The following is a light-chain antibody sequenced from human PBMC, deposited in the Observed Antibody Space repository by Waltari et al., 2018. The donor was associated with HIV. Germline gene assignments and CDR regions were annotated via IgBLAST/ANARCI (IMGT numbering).Light chain of an antibody. CDR2: GVS. CDR3: QQCNNWPLT. CDR1: QGVNSN. Sequence: EVVMTQSPATLSASPGERATLSCRASQGVNSNLAWYQQRPGQAPRLLIYGVSTRATGVPARFSGSGSGTDFTRTISSLQSEDFAVYYCQQCNNWPLTFGGGTKVEIK. J-gene: IGKJ4*01. V-gene: IGKV3-15*01.